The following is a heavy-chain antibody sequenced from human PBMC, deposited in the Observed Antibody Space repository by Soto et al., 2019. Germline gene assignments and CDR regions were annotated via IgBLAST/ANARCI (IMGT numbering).Heavy chain of an antibody. CDR1: GGTFSSYA. CDR2: IIPIFGTA. CDR3: TRRGYCSSATCYDGGDGAFDI. D-gene: IGHD2-2*01. J-gene: IGHJ3*02. Sequence: SVKVSCKASGGTFSSYAISWVRQAPGQGLEWMGGIIPIFGTANYAQKFQGQVTLSADKSINTAYLQWSSLKASDTAMYYCTRRGYCSSATCYDGGDGAFDIWGQGTMVTVSS. V-gene: IGHV1-69*06.